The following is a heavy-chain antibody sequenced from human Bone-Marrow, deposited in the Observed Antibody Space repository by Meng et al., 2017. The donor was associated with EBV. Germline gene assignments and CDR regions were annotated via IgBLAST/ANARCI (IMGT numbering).Heavy chain of an antibody. Sequence: QVQLAQSGAGVKKPGASVKVSCKASGYTCTSYGISWVRQAPGQGLEWMGRIDPNSGGADYAQKFQGGVTMTRDTSISTFYMELSRLTSDDTAVYFCARASDYGNDLDYWGQGTLVTVSS. D-gene: IGHD4-11*01. CDR2: IDPNSGGA. J-gene: IGHJ4*02. CDR1: GYTCTSYG. CDR3: ARASDYGNDLDY. V-gene: IGHV1-2*06.